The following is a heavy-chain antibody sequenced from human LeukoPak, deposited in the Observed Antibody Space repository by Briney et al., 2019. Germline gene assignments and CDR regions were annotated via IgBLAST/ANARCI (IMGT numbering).Heavy chain of an antibody. D-gene: IGHD1-14*01. CDR2: IYYSGST. Sequence: ESGPTLVKPSPPLSLTCTVSGGSISSGAYYWSWSRQPPGKGLEWIGYIYYSGSTYYNPSLKSRVTISVDTSKNQFSLKLSSVTAADTAVYYCARASSLLTFLFDYWGQGTLVTVSS. CDR1: GGSISSGAYY. J-gene: IGHJ4*02. V-gene: IGHV4-30-4*08. CDR3: ARASSLLTFLFDY.